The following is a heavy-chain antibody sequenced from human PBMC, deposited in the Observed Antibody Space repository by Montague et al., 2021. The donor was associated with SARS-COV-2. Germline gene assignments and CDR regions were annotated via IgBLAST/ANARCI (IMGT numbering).Heavy chain of an antibody. V-gene: IGHV6-1*01. D-gene: IGHD1-26*01. CDR3: ARERWAVGVSFDY. Sequence: CAISGDSVSINSATWHWIRQSPSRGLEWLGRTYYRSRWSNDYAVSLRSRIIINPDTSTNQFSLQLSSVTPEDTAVYFCARERWAVGVSFDYWGQGTLVPSPQ. CDR1: GDSVSINSAT. J-gene: IGHJ4*02. CDR2: TYYRSRWSN.